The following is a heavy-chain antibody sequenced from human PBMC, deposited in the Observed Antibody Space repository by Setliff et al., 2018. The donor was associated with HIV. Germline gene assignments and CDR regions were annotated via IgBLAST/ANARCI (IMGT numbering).Heavy chain of an antibody. CDR2: IYYSGSINYRGNT. CDR1: GGSISSGGYY. V-gene: IGHV4-31*03. Sequence: SETLSLTCTVSGGSISSGGYYWSWIRQHPGKGLEWIGYIYYSGSINYRGNTYYNPSLKSRAAISVDTSKNQISLKLSSVTAADTAVYYCASLDGSESPYIYYYYMDVWGKGTAVTVSS. CDR3: ASLDGSESPYIYYYYMDV. J-gene: IGHJ6*03. D-gene: IGHD3-10*01.